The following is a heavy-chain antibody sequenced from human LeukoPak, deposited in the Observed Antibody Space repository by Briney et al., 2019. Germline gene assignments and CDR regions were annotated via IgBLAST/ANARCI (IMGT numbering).Heavy chain of an antibody. Sequence: PSETLSLTCTVSGGSISSGGYYWSWIRQPPGKGLEWIGEINHSGSTNYNPSLKSRVTISVDTSKNQFSLKLSSVTAADTAVYYCARASTPRRYCSSTSCYSEYFQHWGQGTLVTVSS. CDR2: INHSGST. CDR3: ARASTPRRYCSSTSCYSEYFQH. J-gene: IGHJ1*01. V-gene: IGHV4-39*07. CDR1: GGSISSGGYY. D-gene: IGHD2-2*01.